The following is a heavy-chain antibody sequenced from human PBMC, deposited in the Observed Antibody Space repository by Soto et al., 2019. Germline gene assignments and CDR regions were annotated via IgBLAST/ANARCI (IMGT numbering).Heavy chain of an antibody. CDR2: IASSSSHI. CDR1: RFTFSRYS. Sequence: GGSLRLSCAASRFTFSRYSMNWVRQAPGKGLEWVSSIASSSSHIYYADSVKGRFTISRDNAENSLYLQMNSLRADDTAVYFCARGISDYIVVAPSALDVWGQGTTVTVSS. CDR3: ARGISDYIVVAPSALDV. J-gene: IGHJ6*02. V-gene: IGHV3-21*01. D-gene: IGHD2-2*01.